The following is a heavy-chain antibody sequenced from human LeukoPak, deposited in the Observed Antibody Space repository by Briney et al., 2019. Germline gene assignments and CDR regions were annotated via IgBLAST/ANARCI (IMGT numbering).Heavy chain of an antibody. D-gene: IGHD2-15*01. CDR1: GYSISSGYY. Sequence: PSETLSLTCTVSGYSISSGYYWGWIRQPPGKGLEWIGSIYHSGSTYYNPSLKSRVTISVDTSKNQFSLKLSSVTAADTAVYYCARVKDCSGGSCANAFDIWGQGTMVTVSS. CDR2: IYHSGST. V-gene: IGHV4-38-2*02. CDR3: ARVKDCSGGSCANAFDI. J-gene: IGHJ3*02.